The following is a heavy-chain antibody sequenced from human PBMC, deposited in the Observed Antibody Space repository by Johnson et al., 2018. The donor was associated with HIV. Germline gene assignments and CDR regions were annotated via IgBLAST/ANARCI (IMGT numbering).Heavy chain of an antibody. Sequence: VQLVESGGGLVPPGGSLRLSCTASEFTISGYYMSWVRQAPGKGLEWVSAIGTAGDTYYPGSVKGRFTISRENAKNSLYLQMNSLRAGDTAVYYCARGKAFDIWGQGTMVTVSS. CDR1: EFTISGYY. V-gene: IGHV3-13*01. CDR3: ARGKAFDI. CDR2: IGTAGDT. J-gene: IGHJ3*02.